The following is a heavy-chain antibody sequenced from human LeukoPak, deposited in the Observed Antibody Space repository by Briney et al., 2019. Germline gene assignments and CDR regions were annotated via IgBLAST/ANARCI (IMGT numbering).Heavy chain of an antibody. J-gene: IGHJ5*02. CDR2: TYYRSKWYN. CDR1: GDSVSSNSAA. Sequence: SQTLSLTCAISGDSVSSNSAAWNWIRQSPSRGLEWLGRTYYRSKWYNDYAVSVKSRITINPDTSKSQFSLQLNSVTPEDTAVYYCARELAVSLDVSEWFDPWGQGTLVTVSS. D-gene: IGHD6-19*01. CDR3: ARELAVSLDVSEWFDP. V-gene: IGHV6-1*01.